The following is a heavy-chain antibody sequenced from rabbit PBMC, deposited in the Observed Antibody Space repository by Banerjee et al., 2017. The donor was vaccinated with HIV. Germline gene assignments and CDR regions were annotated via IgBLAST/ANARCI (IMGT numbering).Heavy chain of an antibody. CDR2: IYTASGST. CDR3: ARLAGGGYGL. V-gene: IGHV1S40*01. D-gene: IGHD8-1*01. CDR1: GFDFSSNA. Sequence: QSLEESGGDLVKPGASLTLTCTASGFDFSSNAMCWVRQAPGKGPEWIACIYTASGSTYYASWANGRFTISKTSSTTVTLQMTSLTAADTATYFCARLAGGGYGLRGPGTLVTVS. J-gene: IGHJ4*01.